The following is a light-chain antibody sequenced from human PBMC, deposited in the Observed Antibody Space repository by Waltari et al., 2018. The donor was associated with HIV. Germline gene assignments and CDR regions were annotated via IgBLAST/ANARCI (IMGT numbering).Light chain of an antibody. CDR1: QSLLSSNGYNF. J-gene: IGKJ1*01. V-gene: IGKV2-28*01. CDR3: MQSRRTPWT. Sequence: DIVMTQYPLSLPVTAAEAASLFCRSSQSLLSSNGYNFLNWFIQKPGQSPLLLLYLGSDRAAGVPDRLSGSGSGTDFTLKICGGKAGDVGVYCGMQSRRTPWTFSQGTTVEIK. CDR2: LGS.